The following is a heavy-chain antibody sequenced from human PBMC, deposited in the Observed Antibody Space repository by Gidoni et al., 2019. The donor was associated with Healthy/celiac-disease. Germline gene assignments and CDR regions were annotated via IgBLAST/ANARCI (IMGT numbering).Heavy chain of an antibody. J-gene: IGHJ6*02. CDR3: AAVAVVVVPAARGPGYGMDV. CDR2: IVVGSGNT. V-gene: IGHV1-58*02. D-gene: IGHD2-2*01. CDR1: GFTFTSSA. Sequence: QMQLVQSGPEVKKPGTSVKVSCKASGFTFTSSAMQWVRQARGQRLEWIGWIVVGSGNTNYAQKFQERVTITRDMSTSTAYMELSSLRSEDTAVYYCAAVAVVVVPAARGPGYGMDVWGQGTTVTVSS.